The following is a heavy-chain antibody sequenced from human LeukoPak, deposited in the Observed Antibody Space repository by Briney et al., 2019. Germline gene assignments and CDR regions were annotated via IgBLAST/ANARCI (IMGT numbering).Heavy chain of an antibody. V-gene: IGHV1-18*01. D-gene: IGHD2-15*01. J-gene: IGHJ6*02. CDR2: ISAYNGNT. CDR3: ARWYCGGGSCYSYYYGMDV. Sequence: ASVKVSCKASGYTFTSYGISWVRQTPGQGLEWMGWISAYNGNTKYVQKLQGRVTMTTDSSTSTAYMELRSLTSDDTAVYYCARWYCGGGSCYSYYYGMDVWGQGTTVTVSS. CDR1: GYTFTSYG.